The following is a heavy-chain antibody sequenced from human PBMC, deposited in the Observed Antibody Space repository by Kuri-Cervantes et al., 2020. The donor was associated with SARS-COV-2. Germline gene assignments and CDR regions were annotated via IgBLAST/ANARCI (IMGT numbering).Heavy chain of an antibody. Sequence: ASVKVSCKASGYTFTSYYMHWVRQAPGQGLEWMGIINPSGGSTSYAQKFQGRVTMTRDTSTSTVYMELSSLRSEDTAVYYCAREDIVVVPAYYDDAFDIWGQGTMVPSPQ. CDR2: INPSGGST. V-gene: IGHV1-46*01. J-gene: IGHJ3*02. CDR3: AREDIVVVPAYYDDAFDI. CDR1: GYTFTSYY. D-gene: IGHD2-2*01.